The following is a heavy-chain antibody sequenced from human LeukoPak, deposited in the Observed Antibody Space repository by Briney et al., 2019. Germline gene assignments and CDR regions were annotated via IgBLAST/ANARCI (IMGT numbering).Heavy chain of an antibody. CDR2: INIEESGT. Sequence: PGGSLRLSCAASGFTFSNYWMHWVRQAPGKGLVWVSRINIEESGTNYADSVKGRFTISRDNAKNTLYLQMNSLRGDDTAVYYCARELSLSTSRHLDYWGQGTLVTVSS. CDR1: GFTFSNYW. J-gene: IGHJ4*02. CDR3: ARELSLSTSRHLDY. V-gene: IGHV3-74*01. D-gene: IGHD2/OR15-2a*01.